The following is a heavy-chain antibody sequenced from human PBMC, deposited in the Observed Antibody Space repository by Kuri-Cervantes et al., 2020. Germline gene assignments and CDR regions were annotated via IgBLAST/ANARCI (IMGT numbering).Heavy chain of an antibody. CDR3: GGTMVRGVIMADY. J-gene: IGHJ4*02. V-gene: IGHV4-34*01. Sequence: SETLSLTCAVYGGSFSGYYWSWIRQPPGKGLEWIGEINHSGSTNYNPSLKSRVTISVGTSKNQFSLKLSSVTAADTAVYYCGGTMVRGVIMADYWGQGTLVTVSS. CDR2: INHSGST. CDR1: GGSFSGYY. D-gene: IGHD3-10*01.